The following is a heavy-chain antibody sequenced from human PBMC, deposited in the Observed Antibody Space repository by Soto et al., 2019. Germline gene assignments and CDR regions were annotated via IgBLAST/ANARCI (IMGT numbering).Heavy chain of an antibody. J-gene: IGHJ3*02. D-gene: IGHD2-2*02. CDR2: IRSKAYGGTT. CDR3: TRDDGVIVVVPAAISNAFDI. CDR1: GFTFGDYA. Sequence: LRLSCTASGFTFGDYAMSWFRQAPGKGLEWVGFIRSKAYGGTTEYAASVKGRFTISRDDSKSIAYLQMNSLKTEDTAVYYCTRDDGVIVVVPAAISNAFDIWGQGTMVTVSS. V-gene: IGHV3-49*03.